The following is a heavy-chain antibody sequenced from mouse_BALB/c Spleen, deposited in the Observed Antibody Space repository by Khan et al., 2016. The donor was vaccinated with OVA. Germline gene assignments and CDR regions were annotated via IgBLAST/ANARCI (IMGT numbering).Heavy chain of an antibody. CDR3: TRSGYGTFAY. J-gene: IGHJ3*01. D-gene: IGHD2-1*01. CDR1: GYTFTSYY. Sequence: QVQLQQSGAELVKPGASVRLSCKASGYTFTSYYLYWVKQRPGQGLEWIGDINPSNGGTNFNEKFKSKATLTVDTSSSTAYMQLSSLTSEDSAVYYCTRSGYGTFAYWGQGTLVTVSA. CDR2: INPSNGGT. V-gene: IGHV1-53*01.